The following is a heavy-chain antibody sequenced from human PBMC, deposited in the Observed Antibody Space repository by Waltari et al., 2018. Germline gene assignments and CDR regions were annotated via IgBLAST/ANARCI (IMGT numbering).Heavy chain of an antibody. CDR1: GFPVSSNY. J-gene: IGHJ4*02. V-gene: IGHV3-53*02. D-gene: IGHD2-21*01. CDR3: ARLAVIAYSFDY. CDR2: IYSGGST. Sequence: EVQLVETGGGLIQPGGSLRLSCAASGFPVSSNYMSWVRQAPGKGLEWVSVIYSGGSTYYADSVKGRFTISRDNSKNTLYLQMNSLRAEDTAVYYCARLAVIAYSFDYWGQGTLVTVSS.